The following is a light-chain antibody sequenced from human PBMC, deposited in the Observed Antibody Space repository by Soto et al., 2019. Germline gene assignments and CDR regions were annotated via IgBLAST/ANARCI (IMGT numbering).Light chain of an antibody. J-gene: IGKJ4*01. CDR2: EVS. V-gene: IGKV2-24*01. CDR3: MQTTQFPLT. Sequence: DIVLTQTPLSSPVTLGQPASISCRSSQGLVHSDGNTYLNWLQQRPSQPPRLLIYEVSNRFSGVPDRFSGSGAGTDFTLEISRVEAEDVGVYYCMQTTQFPLTFGGGTKVEIK. CDR1: QGLVHSDGNTY.